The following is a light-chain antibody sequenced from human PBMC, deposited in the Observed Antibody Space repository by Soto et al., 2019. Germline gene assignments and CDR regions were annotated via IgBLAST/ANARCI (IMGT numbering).Light chain of an antibody. V-gene: IGKV1-39*01. J-gene: IGKJ3*01. CDR3: QQSYSAPLT. CDR1: QTISSD. CDR2: STS. Sequence: DIQMTQSPPSLSASAGDRVTITCRASQTISSDLTWYQQKPGKAPKLLIYSTSTLQSGVPSRFSGSGSGTDFTLTISGLQPEAFATYYCQQSYSAPLTFGPGTRVDLK.